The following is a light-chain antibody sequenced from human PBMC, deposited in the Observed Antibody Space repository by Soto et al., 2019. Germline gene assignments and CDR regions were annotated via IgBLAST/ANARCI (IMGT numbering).Light chain of an antibody. CDR2: YDS. Sequence: SYELTQPPSVSVAPGKTARITCGGTNIGRKSVHWYQQKPGQAPVLVIYYDSDRPSGIPERFSGSNSGNTATLTISRVEAGDEADYYCQVWDSSSDPWVFGGGTKLTVL. CDR3: QVWDSSSDPWV. CDR1: NIGRKS. V-gene: IGLV3-21*04. J-gene: IGLJ3*02.